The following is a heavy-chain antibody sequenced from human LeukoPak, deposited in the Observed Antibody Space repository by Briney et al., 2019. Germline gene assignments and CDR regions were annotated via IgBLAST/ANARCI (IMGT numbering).Heavy chain of an antibody. V-gene: IGHV4-59*01. CDR1: GGSISSYY. Sequence: SETLSLTCTVSGGSISSYYWSWIRQPPGKGLEWIGYIYYSGSTNYNPSLKSRVTISLDRSKNQFSLRLTSVTAADTAVYYCARAGAWQIDPWGQGILVTVSS. D-gene: IGHD3-10*01. J-gene: IGHJ5*02. CDR2: IYYSGST. CDR3: ARAGAWQIDP.